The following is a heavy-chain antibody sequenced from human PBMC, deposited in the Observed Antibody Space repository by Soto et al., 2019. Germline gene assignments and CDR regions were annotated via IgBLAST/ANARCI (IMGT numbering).Heavy chain of an antibody. Sequence: KHSETMYLTCTVSGGSVSSGSYYWSWIRQPPGKGLEWIGYIYYSGSTNYNPSLKSRVTISVDTSKNQFSLKLSSVTAADTAVYYCARAGIALYYYGMDVWGQGTTVTVSS. CDR1: GGSVSSGSYY. V-gene: IGHV4-61*01. CDR2: IYYSGST. D-gene: IGHD6-13*01. CDR3: ARAGIALYYYGMDV. J-gene: IGHJ6*02.